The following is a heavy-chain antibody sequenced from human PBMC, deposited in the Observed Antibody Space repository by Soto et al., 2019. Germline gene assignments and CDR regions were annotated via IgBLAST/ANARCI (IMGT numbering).Heavy chain of an antibody. D-gene: IGHD3-9*01. CDR1: GFTFSDHY. CDR2: VRNKANSYTV. CDR3: VRAGTGFQLDY. Sequence: EVQLVESGGDLVQPGGSLSLSCAASGFTFSDHYMDWVRQASGKGLEWVGRVRNKANSYTVEYAASVKGRFTVSRDDSKSSVYLEMNSLKIEDTALYYCVRAGTGFQLDYWGQGTLVTVSS. V-gene: IGHV3-72*01. J-gene: IGHJ4*02.